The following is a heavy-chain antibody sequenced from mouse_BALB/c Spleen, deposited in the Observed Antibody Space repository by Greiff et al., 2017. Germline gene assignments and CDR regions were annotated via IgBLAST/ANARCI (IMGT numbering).Heavy chain of an antibody. Sequence: DVMLVESGGGLVKPGGSLKLSCAASGFTFSSYAMSWVRQTPEKRLEWVASISSGGSTYYPDSVKGRFTISRDNARNILYLQMSSLRSEDTAMYYCARVYRDYAMDYWGQGTSVTVSS. CDR1: GFTFSSYA. V-gene: IGHV5-6-5*01. CDR2: ISSGGST. D-gene: IGHD2-14*01. J-gene: IGHJ4*01. CDR3: ARVYRDYAMDY.